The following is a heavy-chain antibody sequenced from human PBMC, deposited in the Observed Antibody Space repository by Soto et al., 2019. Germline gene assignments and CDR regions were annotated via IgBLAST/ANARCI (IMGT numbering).Heavy chain of an antibody. J-gene: IGHJ5*02. D-gene: IGHD3-3*01. V-gene: IGHV1-46*01. Sequence: QVQLVQSGAEMKKPGASVKVSCKASGYAFSNYYLHWVRQAPGQGLEWMGIINPSNGGTRYAQKFQGRVTVTRDTSTSTLYMEMSSLRFDDTAVYYCARAGEVGMAPNWFDPWGQGTLVTVSS. CDR2: INPSNGGT. CDR3: ARAGEVGMAPNWFDP. CDR1: GYAFSNYY.